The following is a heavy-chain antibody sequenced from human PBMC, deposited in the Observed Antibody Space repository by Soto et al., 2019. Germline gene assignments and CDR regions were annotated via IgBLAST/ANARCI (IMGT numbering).Heavy chain of an antibody. CDR3: ARGGNTADEPPRFDY. Sequence: SETLSLTCTVSGVSISSGGYYWSWIRQHPGKGLEWIGYIYYSGSTYYNPSLKSRVTISVDTSKNQFSLKLSSVTAADTAVYYCARGGNTADEPPRFDYWGQGTMGTVSS. CDR1: GVSISSGGYY. J-gene: IGHJ4*02. CDR2: IYYSGST. D-gene: IGHD4-17*01. V-gene: IGHV4-31*03.